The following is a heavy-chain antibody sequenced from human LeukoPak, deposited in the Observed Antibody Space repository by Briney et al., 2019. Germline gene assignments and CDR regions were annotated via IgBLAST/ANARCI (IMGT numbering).Heavy chain of an antibody. D-gene: IGHD3-9*01. Sequence: ASVTLSLTCAVYGGSFSGYYWSWIRQPPGKGLEWIGEINHGGSTNYNPSLKSRLTISVDTSKNQFSLKLSSVTAADTAVYYCAREGVYYDILAAYYRPYYFDFWGQGTLVTVYS. V-gene: IGHV4-34*01. CDR3: AREGVYYDILAAYYRPYYFDF. CDR1: GGSFSGYY. CDR2: INHGGST. J-gene: IGHJ4*02.